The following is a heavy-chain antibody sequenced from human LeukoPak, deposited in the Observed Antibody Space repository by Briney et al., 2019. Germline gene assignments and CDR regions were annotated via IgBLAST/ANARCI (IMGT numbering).Heavy chain of an antibody. CDR3: ARDHCSSTSCSIFDY. CDR1: GHTFTGYY. Sequence: ASVKVSCKASGHTFTGYYMHWVRQAPGQGLEWMGWINPNSGGTNYAQKFQGRVTMTRDTSISTAYMELSRLRSDDTAVYYCARDHCSSTSCSIFDYWGQGTLVTVSS. D-gene: IGHD2-2*01. V-gene: IGHV1-2*02. J-gene: IGHJ4*02. CDR2: INPNSGGT.